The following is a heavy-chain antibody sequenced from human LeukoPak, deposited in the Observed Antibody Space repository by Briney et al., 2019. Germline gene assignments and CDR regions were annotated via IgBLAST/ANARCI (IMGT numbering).Heavy chain of an antibody. CDR1: GGTFSSYA. V-gene: IGHV1-69*04. CDR2: IIPILGIA. D-gene: IGHD4-17*01. Sequence: GASVKVSCKASGGTFSSYAISWVRQAPGQGLEWMGRIIPILGIANYAQKFQGRVTITADKSTSTAYMELSSLRSEDTAVYYCARIPNHGDYENFDYWGQGTLVTVSS. J-gene: IGHJ4*02. CDR3: ARIPNHGDYENFDY.